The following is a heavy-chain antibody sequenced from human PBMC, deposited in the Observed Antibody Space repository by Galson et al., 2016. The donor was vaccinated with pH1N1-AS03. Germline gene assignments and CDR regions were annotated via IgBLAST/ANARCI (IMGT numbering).Heavy chain of an antibody. J-gene: IGHJ4*02. Sequence: SLRLSCAASRFTFSSYSMNWVRQAPGKGLEWVSSISISGSYVYYADSVEGRFTISRDNAKNSLYLHMNSLSAEDTAVYYCARRATDGYTIDYWGQGTLVTVSS. CDR1: RFTFSSYS. CDR3: ARRATDGYTIDY. CDR2: ISISGSYV. D-gene: IGHD5-24*01. V-gene: IGHV3-21*01.